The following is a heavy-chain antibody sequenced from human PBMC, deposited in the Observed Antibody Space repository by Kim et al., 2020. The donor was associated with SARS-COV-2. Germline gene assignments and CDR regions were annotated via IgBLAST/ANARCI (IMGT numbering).Heavy chain of an antibody. J-gene: IGHJ1*01. CDR2: IYYSGST. V-gene: IGHV4-31*03. D-gene: IGHD6-19*01. Sequence: SEPLSLTCTVSGGSISSGGYYWRWIRQHPGKGLEWIGYIYYSGSTYYNPSLKSRVTISVDTSKNQFSLKLSSVTAADTAVYYCASEQWLVMRYFQHWGQGTLVTVSS. CDR3: ASEQWLVMRYFQH. CDR1: GGSISSGGYY.